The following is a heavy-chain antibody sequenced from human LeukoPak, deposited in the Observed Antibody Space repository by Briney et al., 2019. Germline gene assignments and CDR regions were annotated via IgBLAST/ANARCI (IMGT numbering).Heavy chain of an antibody. CDR1: GGSISSSSYY. CDR3: ARGAAAGTYYFDY. CDR2: IYYSGST. D-gene: IGHD6-13*01. V-gene: IGHV4-39*01. Sequence: SETLSLTCIVSGGSISSSSYYWGWIRQPPGKGLEWIGSIYYSGSTYYNPSLKSRVTISVDTSKNQFSLKLSSVTAADTAVYYCARGAAAGTYYFDYWGQGTLVTVSS. J-gene: IGHJ4*02.